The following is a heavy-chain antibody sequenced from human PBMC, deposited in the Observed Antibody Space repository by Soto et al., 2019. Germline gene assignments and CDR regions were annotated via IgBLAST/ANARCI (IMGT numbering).Heavy chain of an antibody. V-gene: IGHV3-30-3*01. CDR1: GFTFSNNA. Sequence: QVQLVESGGGVVQPGRSLRLSCAASGFTFSNNAMDWVRQAPGKGLEWVAVISYDGSNKYIAESVKGRFTISRDNSKNTLFLQMNSLRAEDTAVYYWARWTTTYALAERAVGGQWTTVTVSS. CDR3: ARWTTTYALAERAV. CDR2: ISYDGSNK. D-gene: IGHD2-8*01. J-gene: IGHJ6*02.